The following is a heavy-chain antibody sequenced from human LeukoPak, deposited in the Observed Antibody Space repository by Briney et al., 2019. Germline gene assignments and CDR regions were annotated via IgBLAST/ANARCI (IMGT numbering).Heavy chain of an antibody. D-gene: IGHD6-19*01. CDR1: GFTFSTYS. Sequence: PGGSLRLSCAASGFTFSTYSMNCVRQAPGKGLEWVSSITSPVGRIYYADSLKGRITISRDNARSTLYLQMNSLRAEDTAVYYCATDGRSSGWYGFDYWGQGILVTVSS. CDR3: ATDGRSSGWYGFDY. J-gene: IGHJ4*02. V-gene: IGHV3-21*01. CDR2: ITSPVGRI.